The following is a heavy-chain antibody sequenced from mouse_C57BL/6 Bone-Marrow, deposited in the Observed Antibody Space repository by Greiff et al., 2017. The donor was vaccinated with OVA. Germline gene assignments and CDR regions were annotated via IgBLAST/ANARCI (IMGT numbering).Heavy chain of an antibody. V-gene: IGHV1-72*01. D-gene: IGHD1-1*01. CDR1: GYTFTSYW. J-gene: IGHJ1*03. CDR3: ARGYGSSYDWYFDV. CDR2: IDPNSGGT. Sequence: QVQLQQPGAELVKPGASVKLSCKASGYTFTSYWMHWVKQRPGRGLEWIGRIDPNSGGTTYNETFKSKATLTVDKPSSTAYMQLSSLTSEDAAVYYCARGYGSSYDWYFDVWGTGTTVTVSS.